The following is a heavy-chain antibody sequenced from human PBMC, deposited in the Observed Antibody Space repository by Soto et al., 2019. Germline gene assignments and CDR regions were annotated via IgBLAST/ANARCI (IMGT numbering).Heavy chain of an antibody. J-gene: IGHJ4*02. CDR3: ALYCSSTSCPGTY. CDR2: ISWNSGSI. Sequence: GGSLRLSCAASGFTFDDYAMHWVRQAPGKGLEWVSGISWNSGSIGYADSVKGRFTISRDNAKNSLYLQMNSLRAEDTALYYCALYCSSTSCPGTYWGQGTLVTVSS. V-gene: IGHV3-9*01. CDR1: GFTFDDYA. D-gene: IGHD2-2*01.